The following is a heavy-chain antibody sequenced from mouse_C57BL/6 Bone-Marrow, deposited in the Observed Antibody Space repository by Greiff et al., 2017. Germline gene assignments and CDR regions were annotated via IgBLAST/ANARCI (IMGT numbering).Heavy chain of an antibody. CDR3: ARNDGYYRGYAMDY. CDR2: IYPRSGNT. Sequence: QVQLQQSGAELARPGASVKLSCKASGYTFTSYGISWVKQRTGQGLEWIGEIYPRSGNTYYNEKFKGKATLTADKCSSTAYMELRSLTSEDSAVYFCARNDGYYRGYAMDYWGQGTSVTVSS. D-gene: IGHD2-3*01. J-gene: IGHJ4*01. CDR1: GYTFTSYG. V-gene: IGHV1-81*01.